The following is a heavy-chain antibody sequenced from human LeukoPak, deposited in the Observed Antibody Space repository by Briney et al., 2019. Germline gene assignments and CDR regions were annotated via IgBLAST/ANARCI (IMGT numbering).Heavy chain of an antibody. J-gene: IGHJ6*03. Sequence: PGGSLRLSCAASGFTFSSYWMHWVRQAPGKGLVWVSRINSDGSSTSYADSGKGRFTISRDNAKNTLYLQMNSLRAEDTAVYYCARDHLSSGSSPDYYYYYYMDVWGKGTTVTISS. D-gene: IGHD6-19*01. V-gene: IGHV3-74*01. CDR2: INSDGSST. CDR3: ARDHLSSGSSPDYYYYYYMDV. CDR1: GFTFSSYW.